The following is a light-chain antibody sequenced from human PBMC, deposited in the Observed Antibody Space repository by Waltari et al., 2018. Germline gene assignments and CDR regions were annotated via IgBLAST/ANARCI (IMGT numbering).Light chain of an antibody. Sequence: SSELTQDPTVSVALGQTVRITCQGEHLRGYLAYWYLQKPGQAPKVVISGKTNRPSGIPDRFSGSNSGNTSSLTITGAQAEDEGDYYCNSRDSSGNHVVFGGGTKVTVL. CDR2: GKT. V-gene: IGLV3-19*01. CDR3: NSRDSSGNHVV. J-gene: IGLJ3*02. CDR1: HLRGYL.